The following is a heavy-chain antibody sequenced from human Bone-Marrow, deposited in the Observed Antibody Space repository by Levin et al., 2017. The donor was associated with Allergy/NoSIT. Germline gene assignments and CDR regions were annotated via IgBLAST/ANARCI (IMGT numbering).Heavy chain of an antibody. V-gene: IGHV3-66*01. CDR3: ARDSLGARATIH. J-gene: IGHJ4*02. D-gene: IGHD1-26*01. CDR2: IYHDGDT. Sequence: PGESLKISCAASGFTISNHYMSWVRQAPGKGLEWVSAIYHDGDTYYADSVKDRFTISRDISKNTLSLQMNGLRAEDTAVYYCARDSLGARATIHWGQGTLVTVSS. CDR1: GFTISNHY.